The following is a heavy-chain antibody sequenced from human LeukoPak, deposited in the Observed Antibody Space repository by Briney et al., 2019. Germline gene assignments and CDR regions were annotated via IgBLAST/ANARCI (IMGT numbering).Heavy chain of an antibody. Sequence: PGGSLRLSCAASGFTFSTYSMNWVRQAPGKGLEWISYISSSNSTIYYADSVKGRFTISRDSAKSSLYLQMNSLRAEDTAVYYCASPFDYWGQGTLVTVSS. CDR2: ISSSNSTI. V-gene: IGHV3-48*01. CDR1: GFTFSTYS. CDR3: ASPFDY. J-gene: IGHJ4*02.